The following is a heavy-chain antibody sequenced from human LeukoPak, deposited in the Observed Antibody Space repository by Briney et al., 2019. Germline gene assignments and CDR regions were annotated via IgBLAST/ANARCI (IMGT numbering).Heavy chain of an antibody. V-gene: IGHV3-23*01. CDR2: IISMVGRT. D-gene: IGHD2-21*02. CDR1: GFTSSSYA. J-gene: IGHJ4*02. CDR3: AKDACGGDCYSYFDY. Sequence: RGSLRLSCVPSGFTSSSYAMSWVRPAQERGLGWDSAIISMVGRTYYTDSVKGGFTISIDNSKNTLDLHMNSLRAEDTAVYYCAKDACGGDCYSYFDYWGQGTLVTVSS.